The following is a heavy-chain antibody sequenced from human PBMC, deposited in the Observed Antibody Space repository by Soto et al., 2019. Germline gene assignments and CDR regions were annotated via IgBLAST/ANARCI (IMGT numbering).Heavy chain of an antibody. Sequence: ASVKVSCKASGYTFTGYYMHWVRQAPGQGLEWMGWINPNSGGTNYAQKFQGWVTMNRDTSISTAYMGLSRLGSDDTAVYYWAKEIAAAGTPDYYYYGMDVWGQGTTVTVSS. CDR1: GYTFTGYY. CDR2: INPNSGGT. V-gene: IGHV1-2*04. D-gene: IGHD6-13*01. CDR3: AKEIAAAGTPDYYYYGMDV. J-gene: IGHJ6*02.